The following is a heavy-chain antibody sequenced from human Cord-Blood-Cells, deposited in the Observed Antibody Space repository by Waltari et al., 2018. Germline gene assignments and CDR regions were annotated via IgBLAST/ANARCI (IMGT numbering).Heavy chain of an antibody. D-gene: IGHD2-15*01. CDR3: ARGGNGGNPNWYFDL. J-gene: IGHJ2*01. CDR2: INAGNGNT. CDR1: GYTFTSYA. V-gene: IGHV1-3*01. Sequence: QVQLVQSGAEVKKPGASVKVSCKASGYTFTSYAMHWVRQAPGQRLEWMGWINAGNGNTKYSQKFQGRVTITRDTSASTAYMELSSLRSEDTAVYYCARGGNGGNPNWYFDLWGRGTLVTVSS.